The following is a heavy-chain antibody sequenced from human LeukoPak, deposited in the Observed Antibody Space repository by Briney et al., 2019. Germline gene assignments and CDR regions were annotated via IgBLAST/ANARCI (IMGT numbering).Heavy chain of an antibody. CDR3: ARVAGSSSPQRVGYYFDY. Sequence: SETLCLTCTVYGGSFSGHFWSWIRQPPGKGLEWIGEIYHSGGTNYHPSLKSRVTISVDTSKNQFSLTLSSVTAADTAVYYCARVAGSSSPQRVGYYFDYWGQGTLVTVSS. J-gene: IGHJ4*02. CDR1: GGSFSGHF. D-gene: IGHD6-6*01. CDR2: IYHSGGT. V-gene: IGHV4-34*01.